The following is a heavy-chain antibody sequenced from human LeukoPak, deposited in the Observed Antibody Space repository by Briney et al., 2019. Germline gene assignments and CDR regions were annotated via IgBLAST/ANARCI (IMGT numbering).Heavy chain of an antibody. D-gene: IGHD5-24*01. CDR1: GYSFTSYW. J-gene: IGHJ4*02. Sequence: GESLKISCKGSGYSFTSYWIGWVRQMPGKGPEWMGIIYPGDSDTRYSPSFQGQVTISADKSISTAYLQWSSLKASDTAMYYCARTQRWLQFSSPFDYWGQGTLVTVSS. CDR3: ARTQRWLQFSSPFDY. CDR2: IYPGDSDT. V-gene: IGHV5-51*01.